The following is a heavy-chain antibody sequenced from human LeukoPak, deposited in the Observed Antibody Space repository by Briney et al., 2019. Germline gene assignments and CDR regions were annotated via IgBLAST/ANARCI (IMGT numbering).Heavy chain of an antibody. CDR1: GYRFTSYW. CDR3: ARLSAAYDTPASY. V-gene: IGHV5-51*01. D-gene: IGHD3-9*01. Sequence: GESLKISCKGSGYRFTSYWIGWVRQMPGKSLEWMGIIYPGDSDTRYSPSFQGQVTISADRSITSAYLQWSSLKASDSAMYYCARLSAAYDTPASYWGQGTLVTVSS. CDR2: IYPGDSDT. J-gene: IGHJ4*02.